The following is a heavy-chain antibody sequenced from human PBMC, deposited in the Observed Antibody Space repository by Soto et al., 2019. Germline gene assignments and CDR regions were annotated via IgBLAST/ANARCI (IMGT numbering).Heavy chain of an antibody. CDR1: GFTFDNYA. D-gene: IGHD3-10*01. CDR2: ISGSGDRT. CDR3: AMDYGVRGIMTNLFDS. Sequence: EVQLLESGGGLVQPGGSLRISCTASGFTFDNYAMAWVRQAPGKGLEWVAGISGSGDRTNYVDSVKGRFTISRDNSKKRLYLQMKCLRSEDTALYYCAMDYGVRGIMTNLFDSWGQGTLVAVSS. J-gene: IGHJ5*01. V-gene: IGHV3-23*01.